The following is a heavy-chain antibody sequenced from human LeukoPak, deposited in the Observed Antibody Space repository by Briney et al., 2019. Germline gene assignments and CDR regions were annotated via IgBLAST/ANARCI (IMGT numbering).Heavy chain of an antibody. CDR1: GASMSNSF. D-gene: IGHD2-15*01. CDR2: IYSSGRT. J-gene: IGHJ4*02. CDR3: PRAPAGCGGTCSFDH. Sequence: SETLSLTCGVSGASMSNSFWSWIRQPAGKGLEWIGRIYSSGRTNLNPSLKSRVTLAIDTSKNQFSLELTSVTAADTALYYCPRAPAGCGGTCSFDHWGQGSLVTVSS. V-gene: IGHV4-4*07.